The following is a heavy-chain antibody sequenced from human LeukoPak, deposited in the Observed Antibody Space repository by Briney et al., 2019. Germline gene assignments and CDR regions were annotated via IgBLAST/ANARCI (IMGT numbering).Heavy chain of an antibody. CDR1: GGTFSSYA. D-gene: IGHD3-10*01. Sequence: GSSVKVSCKASGGTFSSYAISWVRQAPGQGLEWMGGIIPIFGTANYAQKFQGRVTITADESTSTAYMELSSLRSEDTAVYYCARVPRVYYYGSGSYSDYWGQGTLVTVSS. J-gene: IGHJ4*02. CDR2: IIPIFGTA. CDR3: ARVPRVYYYGSGSYSDY. V-gene: IGHV1-69*01.